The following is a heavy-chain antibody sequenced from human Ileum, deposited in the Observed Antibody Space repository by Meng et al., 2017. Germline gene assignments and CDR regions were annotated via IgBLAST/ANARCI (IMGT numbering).Heavy chain of an antibody. Sequence: ASLLVFCKASGYSFSSYDIIWVRQATGQGLVWMGWMNTNRGSTGYAQKFQGRITLTKDTSTSTAYMKLISMGSEDTAVYYCARAQRTLARNDDWGQGTLVTVSS. V-gene: IGHV1-8*01. CDR1: GYSFSSYD. CDR3: ARAQRTLARNDD. J-gene: IGHJ4*02. CDR2: MNTNRGST. D-gene: IGHD3-3*02.